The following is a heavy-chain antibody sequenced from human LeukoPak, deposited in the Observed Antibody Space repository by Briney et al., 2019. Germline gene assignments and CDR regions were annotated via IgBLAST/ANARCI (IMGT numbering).Heavy chain of an antibody. CDR2: IADGGTT. V-gene: IGHV3-66*01. Sequence: GGSLRLSCAASGFTVSRYYMTWVRQAPGKGLDWVSVIADGGTTKYADSVKGRFTIPRDNSKNTLYLQMNSLRAEDTAVYYCASSTTTPGGFDYWGQGTLVTVSS. J-gene: IGHJ4*02. CDR1: GFTVSRYY. D-gene: IGHD2-2*01. CDR3: ASSTTTPGGFDY.